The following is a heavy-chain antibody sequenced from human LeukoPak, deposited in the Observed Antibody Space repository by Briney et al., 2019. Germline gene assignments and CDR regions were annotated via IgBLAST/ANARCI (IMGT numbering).Heavy chain of an antibody. CDR1: GFTFSSYS. J-gene: IGHJ4*02. V-gene: IGHV3-21*01. CDR3: ARGPKGFFDY. CDR2: ISSSSSYI. Sequence: GGSLRLSCAASGFTFSSYSMNWVRQDPGKGLEWVSSISSSSSYIYYADSVKGRFTISRDNAKNSLYLQMNSLRAEDTAVYYCARGPKGFFDYWGQGTLVTVSS.